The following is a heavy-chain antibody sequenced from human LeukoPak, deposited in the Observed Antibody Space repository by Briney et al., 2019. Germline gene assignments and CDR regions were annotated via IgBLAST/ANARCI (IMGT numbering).Heavy chain of an antibody. CDR1: GFTFSNFA. J-gene: IGHJ5*02. Sequence: GGSLRLSCAASGFTFSNFAMMWVRQAPGTGLQWVSTITGYGATFYEDSVRGRFTIFRDTSMNTLFLQMTTLGAEDTAVYYCAKGAAAGKVDWFDPWGQGTLVTVSS. D-gene: IGHD6-13*01. CDR2: ITGYGAT. CDR3: AKGAAAGKVDWFDP. V-gene: IGHV3-23*01.